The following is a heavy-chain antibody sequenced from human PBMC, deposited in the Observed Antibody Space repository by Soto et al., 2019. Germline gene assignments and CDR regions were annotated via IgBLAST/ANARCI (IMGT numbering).Heavy chain of an antibody. J-gene: IGHJ5*01. D-gene: IGHD2-8*01. Sequence: QVQLVQSGAEMKQPGASVKVSCKTSGYAFSGYRLSWVRQGPGQGLEWMGWISGYNGNTDYAQKFQGRVTMTTDTSTSTAYMELRSLRSDDTAVYYCARDLGPPNWFDSWGQGTRVTVSS. CDR1: GYAFSGYR. V-gene: IGHV1-18*01. CDR2: ISGYNGNT. CDR3: ARDLGPPNWFDS.